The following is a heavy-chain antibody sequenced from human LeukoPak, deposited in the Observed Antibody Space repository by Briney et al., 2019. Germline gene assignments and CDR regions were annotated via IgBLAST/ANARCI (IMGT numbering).Heavy chain of an antibody. V-gene: IGHV4-34*01. CDR2: INHSGST. J-gene: IGHJ4*02. CDR3: ARVARWRVPFDS. Sequence: SETLSLTCAVYGGSFSGYYWSWIRQPPGKGLEWIGEINHSGSTNYNPSLKSRVTISVDTSKNQFSLKLSSVTAADTAVYYCARVARWRVPFDSGGRGTWVTVSS. D-gene: IGHD6-19*01. CDR1: GGSFSGYY.